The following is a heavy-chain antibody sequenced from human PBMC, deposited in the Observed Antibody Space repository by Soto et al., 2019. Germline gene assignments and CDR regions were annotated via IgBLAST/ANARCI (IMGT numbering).Heavy chain of an antibody. CDR2: IDRGSSAI. V-gene: IGHV3-48*01. Sequence: GGSLRLSCAASGFILSNFAMNWVRQAPGKGLEWVSYIDRGSSAIYYADSVKGRFTISRDDAKNSLFLQMNSLSAEDTAVYYCARAPDYIDYWGQGILVTVSS. CDR1: GFILSNFA. J-gene: IGHJ4*02. CDR3: ARAPDYIDY.